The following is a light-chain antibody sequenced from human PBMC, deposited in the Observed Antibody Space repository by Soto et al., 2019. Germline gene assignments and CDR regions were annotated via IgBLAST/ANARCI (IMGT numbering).Light chain of an antibody. Sequence: EIVMTQSPATLSVSPGERATLSCRASQSVSSNLAWYQQKPGQAPRLLIYGASTRATGIPARFSGSGSGTEFNLTISSLQSEDFARSQCQQYHNWPPFTFGGGTKVEIK. J-gene: IGKJ4*01. V-gene: IGKV3-15*01. CDR2: GAS. CDR3: QQYHNWPPFT. CDR1: QSVSSN.